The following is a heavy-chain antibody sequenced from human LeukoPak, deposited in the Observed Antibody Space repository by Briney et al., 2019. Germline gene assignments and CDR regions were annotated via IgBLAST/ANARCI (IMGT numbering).Heavy chain of an antibody. J-gene: IGHJ4*02. Sequence: GRSLRLSCAASGFTFSSYGMHWVRQAPGKGLEWAAVIWYDGSNKYYADSVKGRFTISRDNSKNTLYLQMNSLRAEDTAVYYCAGARRGYSYGHLDYWGQGTLVTVSS. D-gene: IGHD5-18*01. CDR2: IWYDGSNK. CDR3: AGARRGYSYGHLDY. CDR1: GFTFSSYG. V-gene: IGHV3-33*01.